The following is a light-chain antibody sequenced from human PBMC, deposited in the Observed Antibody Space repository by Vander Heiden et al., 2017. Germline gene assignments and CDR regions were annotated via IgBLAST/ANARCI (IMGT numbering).Light chain of an antibody. CDR2: DAS. V-gene: IGKV3-11*01. J-gene: IGKJ3*01. CDR3: QQRSSWPVT. CDR1: QSISTY. Sequence: EIVWTQSPATLSLSAGERTTLSCRASQSISTYLAWYHQKPGRAPRLLIYDASNWATGIPARFSGSGSGTDFTLTIISLEPEDFAVYYCQQRSSWPVTFGPGTKVDIK.